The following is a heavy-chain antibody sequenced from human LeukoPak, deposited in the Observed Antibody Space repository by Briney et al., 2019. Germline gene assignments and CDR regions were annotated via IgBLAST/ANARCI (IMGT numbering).Heavy chain of an antibody. D-gene: IGHD5-18*01. CDR2: MNPNSGNT. Sequence: ASVKVSCKASGYTFSGFIHWVRQATGQGLEWMGWMNPNSGNTGYAQKFQGRVTITRNTSISTAYMELSSLRSEDTAVYYCARLDTAMGYWGQGTLVTVS. J-gene: IGHJ4*02. CDR1: GYTFSGF. V-gene: IGHV1-8*03. CDR3: ARLDTAMGY.